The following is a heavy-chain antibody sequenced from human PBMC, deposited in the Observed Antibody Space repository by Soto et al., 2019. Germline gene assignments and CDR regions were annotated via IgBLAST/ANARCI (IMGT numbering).Heavy chain of an antibody. Sequence: ETLSLTCAVYGWSFSGYYWICIRQPAGKGLEWIVEINHSGSTTYNPSLMSGVTISVDTSKNQFTLKLGSVTAADTALYFCARGIAMKEEVHRDASDKYYFDSWGQGTLVTVSS. V-gene: IGHV4-34*01. CDR1: GWSFSGYY. D-gene: IGHD2-2*01. CDR2: INHSGST. CDR3: ARGIAMKEEVHRDASDKYYFDS. J-gene: IGHJ4*02.